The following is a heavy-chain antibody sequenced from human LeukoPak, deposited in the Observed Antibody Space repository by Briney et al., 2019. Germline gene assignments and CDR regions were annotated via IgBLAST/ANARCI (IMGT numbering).Heavy chain of an antibody. CDR1: GFTVSSYY. J-gene: IGHJ6*02. D-gene: IGHD4-17*01. CDR3: AEDGAVTTVYYYYGMDV. V-gene: IGHV3-23*01. CDR2: ISGSGGST. Sequence: GGSLRLSCAASGFTVSSYYMTCVRQAPGKGLEWVSAISGSGGSTYYADAVKGRFTISRDNSKDTLYLQMNSLRAEDTAVYYCAEDGAVTTVYYYYGMDVWGQETTVTVSS.